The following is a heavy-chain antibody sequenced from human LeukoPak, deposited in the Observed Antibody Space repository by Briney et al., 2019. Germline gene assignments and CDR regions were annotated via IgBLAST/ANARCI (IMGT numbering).Heavy chain of an antibody. Sequence: GASVKVSRKASGYTFSGYYIHWVRQAPGQGLEWMGWINPKNDDTHYAQKFQGRVTMTRDTSISTAYMELSRLRSDDTAVYYCARVRQLARAFDYWGQGTLVTVSS. CDR1: GYTFSGYY. D-gene: IGHD6-13*01. J-gene: IGHJ4*02. CDR3: ARVRQLARAFDY. CDR2: INPKNDDT. V-gene: IGHV1-2*02.